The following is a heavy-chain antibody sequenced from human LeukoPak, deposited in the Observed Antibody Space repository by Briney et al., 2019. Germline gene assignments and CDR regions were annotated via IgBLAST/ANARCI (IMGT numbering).Heavy chain of an antibody. CDR2: ISYDGSNK. V-gene: IGHV3-30*18. Sequence: PGRSLRLSCAASGFTFSSYGMHWVRQAPGKGLEWVAVISYDGSNKYYADSVKGRFTISRDNSKNTLYLQMNGLRAEDTAVYYCAKDFTGDESGYFDYWGQGALVTVSS. CDR1: GFTFSSYG. CDR3: AKDFTGDESGYFDY. D-gene: IGHD7-27*01. J-gene: IGHJ4*02.